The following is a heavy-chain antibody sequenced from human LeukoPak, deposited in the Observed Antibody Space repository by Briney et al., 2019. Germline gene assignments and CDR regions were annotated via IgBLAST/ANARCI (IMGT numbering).Heavy chain of an antibody. V-gene: IGHV4-31*03. J-gene: IGHJ3*02. Sequence: SETLSLTCTVSGGSISSAGYYWSWIRQYPGKGLEWIGYIYYSGSTEYNPSLRSRVTISPDTSKNQFSLKLTSVTAADTAVYYCALVYCSSIRCFIGAFDIWGQGTMVTVSS. CDR3: ALVYCSSIRCFIGAFDI. CDR2: IYYSGST. D-gene: IGHD2-2*01. CDR1: GGSISSAGYY.